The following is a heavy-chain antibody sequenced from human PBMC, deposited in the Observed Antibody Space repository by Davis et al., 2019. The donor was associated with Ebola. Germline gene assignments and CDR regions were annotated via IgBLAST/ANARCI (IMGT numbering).Heavy chain of an antibody. CDR3: AREPTGNYYYFYGMDV. CDR2: ISGSGGST. D-gene: IGHD4-11*01. J-gene: IGHJ6*04. CDR1: VITFSSYA. V-gene: IGHV3-23*01. Sequence: GGSLRLSCTDSVITFSSYAMSWVRQAPGKGLEWVSAISGSGGSTYYADSVKGRFTISRDNSKNTLYLQMNSLRVEDTAVYFCAREPTGNYYYFYGMDVWGKGTTVSVSS.